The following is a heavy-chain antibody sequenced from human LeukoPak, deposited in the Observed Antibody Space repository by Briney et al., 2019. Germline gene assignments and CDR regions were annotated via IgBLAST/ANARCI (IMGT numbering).Heavy chain of an antibody. CDR1: GFTFSSYW. V-gene: IGHV3-74*01. Sequence: GGSLRLSCAASGFTFSSYWMHWVRQAPGKGLVWVSRINTDGSSTSYADSVKGRFTISRDNAKNTLYLQMNSLRAEDTAVYYCARDQRSYDYVWGSYPDLFDYWGQGTLVTVSS. D-gene: IGHD3-16*02. CDR3: ARDQRSYDYVWGSYPDLFDY. CDR2: INTDGSST. J-gene: IGHJ4*02.